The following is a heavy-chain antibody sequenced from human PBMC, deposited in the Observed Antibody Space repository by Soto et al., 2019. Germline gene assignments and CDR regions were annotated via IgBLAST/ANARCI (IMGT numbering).Heavy chain of an antibody. D-gene: IGHD2-15*01. Sequence: EVQLVESGGGLIQPGGSLRLYCAASGFTVSSTYMTWVRQGPGKGLEWVSILWSAGLTYYADSVKGRFTISRDNSKNTLYLQMKSLRADDSAVYYCARELPPDLWGHGTLVTVSS. CDR3: ARELPPDL. J-gene: IGHJ5*02. CDR1: GFTVSSTY. V-gene: IGHV3-53*01. CDR2: LWSAGLT.